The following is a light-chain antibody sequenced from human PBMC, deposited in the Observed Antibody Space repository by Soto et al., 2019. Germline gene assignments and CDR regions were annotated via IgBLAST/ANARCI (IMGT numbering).Light chain of an antibody. CDR3: QQCDHLPMYT. J-gene: IGKJ2*01. V-gene: IGKV1-33*01. CDR1: QDISNS. Sequence: DIQVTQSPSSLSASVGDRVTITCQASQDISNSLNWYQQKPGKAPKLLIYDASTLDTGVPSRFSGSGSGTDFTFTISSLQPEDIATYYCQQCDHLPMYTFGQGTRLEIK. CDR2: DAS.